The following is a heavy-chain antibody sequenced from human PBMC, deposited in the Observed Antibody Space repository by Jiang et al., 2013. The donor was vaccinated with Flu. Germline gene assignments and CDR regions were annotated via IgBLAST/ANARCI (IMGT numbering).Heavy chain of an antibody. V-gene: IGHV3-48*01. J-gene: IGHJ4*02. CDR2: ISSSSSTI. Sequence: ESGGGLVQPGGSLRLSCAASGFTFSSYSMNWVRQAPGKGLEWVSYISSSSSTIYYADSVKGRFTISRDNAKNSLYLQMNSLRAEDTAVYYCARVFNYYDSSGYHRVGDYWGQGTLVTVSS. CDR3: ARVFNYYDSSGYHRVGDY. CDR1: GFTFSSYS. D-gene: IGHD3-22*01.